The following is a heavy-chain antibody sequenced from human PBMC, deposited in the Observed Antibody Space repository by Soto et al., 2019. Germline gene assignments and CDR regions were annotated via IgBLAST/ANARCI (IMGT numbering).Heavy chain of an antibody. CDR1: GGSVNNYY. V-gene: IGHV4-59*02. CDR2: ILSSGST. D-gene: IGHD3-10*01. CDR3: ARAKVLRGVPTIDY. J-gene: IGHJ4*02. Sequence: SETLSLTCTVSGGSVNNYYWSWIRQSPVKGLEWIGNILSSGSTNYNPSLTTRLTISVDTSKNQFSLRLSSMTAADTAVYYCARAKVLRGVPTIDYWGQGTPVTVSS.